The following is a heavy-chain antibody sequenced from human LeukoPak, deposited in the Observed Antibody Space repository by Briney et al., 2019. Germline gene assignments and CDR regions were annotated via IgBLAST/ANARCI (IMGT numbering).Heavy chain of an antibody. CDR1: GGSFSGYY. V-gene: IGHV4-34*09. Sequence: PSETLSLTCAVYGGSFSGYYWSWIRQPPGKGLEWIGEINHSGSTYYNPSLKSRVTISVDTSKNQFSLKLSSVTAADTAVYYCARVRLGYGMDVWGQGTTVTVSS. D-gene: IGHD6-6*01. CDR2: INHSGST. CDR3: ARVRLGYGMDV. J-gene: IGHJ6*02.